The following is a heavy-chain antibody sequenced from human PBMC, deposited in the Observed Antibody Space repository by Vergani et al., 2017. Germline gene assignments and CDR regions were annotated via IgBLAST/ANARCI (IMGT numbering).Heavy chain of an antibody. CDR1: GYTFTGYY. CDR3: ARDLGPGSGWSRFDY. CDR2: INPNSGHT. Sequence: VQLVQSGAEVKKPGASVKVSCKASGYTFTGYYMHWVRQAPGQGLEWMGWINPNSGHTDYAQKFQGRVTMTRDTSTSTVYMELSSLRSEDTAVFYCARDLGPGSGWSRFDYWGQGTLVTVSS. V-gene: IGHV1-2*02. D-gene: IGHD6-19*01. J-gene: IGHJ4*02.